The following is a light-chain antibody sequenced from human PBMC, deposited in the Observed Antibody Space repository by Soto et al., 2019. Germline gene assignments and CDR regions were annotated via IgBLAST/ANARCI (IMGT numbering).Light chain of an antibody. V-gene: IGKV1-17*02. Sequence: DIQMTQSSSFLSASVRDRFTITCRGRRGGRNALAWYQQKAGKAPKRLIYAASSLQSGVPSRFSGSGSGTEFTLTINNLQPEDFATYFCLQHYSYPWTFGQGTKVDIK. CDR3: LQHYSYPWT. J-gene: IGKJ1*01. CDR2: AAS. CDR1: RGGRNA.